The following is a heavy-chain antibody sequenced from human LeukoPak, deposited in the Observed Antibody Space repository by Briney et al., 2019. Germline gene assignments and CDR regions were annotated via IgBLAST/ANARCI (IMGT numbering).Heavy chain of an antibody. J-gene: IGHJ6*03. CDR3: AKDQRLLWLGEGYYMDV. V-gene: IGHV3-23*01. D-gene: IGHD3-10*01. Sequence: GGSLRLSCAASGFIVSDNYMSWVRQAPGKGLEWVSAISGSGGSTYYADSVKGRFTISRDNSKNTLYLQMNSLRAEDTAVYYCAKDQRLLWLGEGYYMDVWGKGTKVTVSS. CDR2: ISGSGGST. CDR1: GFIVSDNY.